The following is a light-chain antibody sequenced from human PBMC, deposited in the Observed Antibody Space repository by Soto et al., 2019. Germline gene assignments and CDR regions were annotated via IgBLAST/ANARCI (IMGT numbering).Light chain of an antibody. CDR2: RAS. J-gene: IGKJ2*01. CDR1: QSVSSNY. V-gene: IGKV3-20*01. Sequence: EIVLTQSPGTLSLSPGERATLSCRASQSVSSNYLAWCQQKPGQAPSLLIYRASSRATGIPDRFSDSGSGTDFTLTISRLEPEDFAVYYCQQYGSSPYTFGQGTKLEIK. CDR3: QQYGSSPYT.